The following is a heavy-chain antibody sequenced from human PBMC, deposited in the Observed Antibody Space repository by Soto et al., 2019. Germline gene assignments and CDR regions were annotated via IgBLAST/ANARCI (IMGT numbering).Heavy chain of an antibody. J-gene: IGHJ4*02. CDR2: ISSSSSTI. CDR1: GFTFSSYS. V-gene: IGHV3-48*01. Sequence: EVQLVESGGGLVQPGGSLRLSCAASGFTFSSYSMNWVRQAPGKGLEWVSYISSSSSTIYYADSVKGRFTISRDNAKNSLYLQMNSLRAADTAVYYCASQSSEWLLFASWGQGTLVTVSS. CDR3: ASQSSEWLLFAS. D-gene: IGHD5-12*01.